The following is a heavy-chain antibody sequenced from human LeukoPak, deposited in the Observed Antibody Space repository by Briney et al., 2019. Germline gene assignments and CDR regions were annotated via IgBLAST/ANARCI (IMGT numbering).Heavy chain of an antibody. D-gene: IGHD7-27*01. V-gene: IGHV3-23*01. CDR3: AKDPLTGDHYYYMDV. J-gene: IGHJ6*03. CDR1: GFTFSSYA. CDR2: ISGSGGST. Sequence: GGTLRLSCAASGFTFSSYAMSWVRQAPGKGLEWVSAISGSGGSTYYADSVKGRFTISRDNSKNTLYLQMNSLRAEDTAVYYCAKDPLTGDHYYYMDVWGKGTTVTVSS.